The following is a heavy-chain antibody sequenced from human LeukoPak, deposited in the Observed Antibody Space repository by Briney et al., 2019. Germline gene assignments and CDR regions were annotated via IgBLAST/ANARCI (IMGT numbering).Heavy chain of an antibody. J-gene: IGHJ4*02. V-gene: IGHV3-9*01. Sequence: GGSLRLSCAASGFTFDDYAMHWVRQAPGKGLEWVSGISWNSGSIGYADSVKGRFTISRDNAKNSLYLQMNSLRAEDTALYYCAKDIGTTGTTPGYWGQGTLATVSS. CDR1: GFTFDDYA. CDR3: AKDIGTTGTTPGY. D-gene: IGHD1-1*01. CDR2: ISWNSGSI.